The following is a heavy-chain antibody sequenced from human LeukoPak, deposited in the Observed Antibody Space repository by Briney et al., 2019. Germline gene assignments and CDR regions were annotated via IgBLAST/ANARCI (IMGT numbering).Heavy chain of an antibody. J-gene: IGHJ4*02. CDR3: ARATRRNYYYDSSGYLFYY. Sequence: GGSLRLSCAASGFTVSSNYMSWVRQAPGKGLEWASVIYSGGSTYYADSVKGRFTISRDNSKNTLYLQMNSLRAEDTAVYYCARATRRNYYYDSSGYLFYYWGQGTLVTVSS. CDR1: GFTVSSNY. V-gene: IGHV3-66*01. CDR2: IYSGGST. D-gene: IGHD3-22*01.